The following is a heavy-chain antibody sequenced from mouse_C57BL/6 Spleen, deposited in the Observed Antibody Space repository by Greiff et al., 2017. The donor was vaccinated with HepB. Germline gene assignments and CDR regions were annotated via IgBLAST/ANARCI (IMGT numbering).Heavy chain of an antibody. CDR3: ARGGYYGSSYKAMDY. D-gene: IGHD1-1*01. Sequence: VQLQQSGPELVKPGASVKISCKASGYTFTDYYINWVKQRPGQGLEWIGWIFPGSGSTYYNEKFKGKATLTVDKSSSTAYMLLSSLTSEDSAVYFCARGGYYGSSYKAMDYWGQGTSVTVSS. CDR1: GYTFTDYY. J-gene: IGHJ4*01. CDR2: IFPGSGST. V-gene: IGHV1-75*01.